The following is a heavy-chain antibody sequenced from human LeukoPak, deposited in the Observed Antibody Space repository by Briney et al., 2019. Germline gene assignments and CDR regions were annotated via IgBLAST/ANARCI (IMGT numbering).Heavy chain of an antibody. J-gene: IGHJ4*02. CDR3: ATPKTTVTTYYFDY. CDR2: ISGSGGST. V-gene: IGHV3-23*01. CDR1: GFTFSSYA. Sequence: GGSLRLSCAASGFTFSSYAMSWVRQAPGRGLEWVSAISGSGGSTYYADSVKGRFTISRDNSKNMLYLQMNSLRAEDTAVYYCATPKTTVTTYYFDYWGQGTLVTVSS. D-gene: IGHD4-17*01.